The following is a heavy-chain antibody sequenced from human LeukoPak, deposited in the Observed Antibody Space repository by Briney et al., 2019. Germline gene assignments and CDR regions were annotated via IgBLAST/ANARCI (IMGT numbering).Heavy chain of an antibody. V-gene: IGHV3-48*01. J-gene: IGHJ4*02. CDR3: ARKDSVVSSYYFDY. CDR1: GFTFSTYS. D-gene: IGHD3-22*01. Sequence: GGSLRLSCAAPGFTFSTYSMNWVRQAPGKGLEWVSYISTSAYTIYYADSVKGRFTISRDNARNSLYLQMNSLRAEDTAVYYCARKDSVVSSYYFDYWGQGTLVTVSS. CDR2: ISTSAYTI.